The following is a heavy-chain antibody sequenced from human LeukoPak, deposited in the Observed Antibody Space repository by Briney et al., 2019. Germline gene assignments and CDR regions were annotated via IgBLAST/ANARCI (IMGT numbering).Heavy chain of an antibody. Sequence: GGSLRLSCAASGFTFSSYAMSWVRQAPGKELEWVSTITGSSRSTYYADSVKGRFTISRDNSKNTLYLQMNSLRAEDTAIYYCAKDTPLFAYSSGWSGNSFDFWGQGTLVTVSS. D-gene: IGHD6-19*01. CDR1: GFTFSSYA. J-gene: IGHJ4*02. V-gene: IGHV3-23*01. CDR2: ITGSSRST. CDR3: AKDTPLFAYSSGWSGNSFDF.